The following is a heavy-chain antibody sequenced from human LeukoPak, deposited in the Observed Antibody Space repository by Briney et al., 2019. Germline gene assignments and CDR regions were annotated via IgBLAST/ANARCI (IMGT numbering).Heavy chain of an antibody. Sequence: PGGSLRLSCAASGFTFDDYAMHWVRQAPGKGPECVSGISWNSGSIGYADSVKGRFTISRDNAKNSLYLQMNSLRAEDMALYYCAKSESSGWPIDAFDIWGQGTMVTVSS. CDR2: ISWNSGSI. CDR1: GFTFDDYA. CDR3: AKSESSGWPIDAFDI. D-gene: IGHD6-19*01. J-gene: IGHJ3*02. V-gene: IGHV3-9*03.